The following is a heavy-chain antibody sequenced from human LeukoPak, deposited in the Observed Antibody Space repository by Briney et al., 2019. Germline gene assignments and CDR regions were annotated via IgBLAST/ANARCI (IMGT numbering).Heavy chain of an antibody. CDR3: ARVSAITNAKPFDY. CDR2: IIPIFGTA. Sequence: KVSCKGSGYSFTSYWISWVRQAPGQGLEWMGGIIPIFGTANYAQKFQGRVTITADESTSTAYMELSSLRSEDTAVYYCARVSAITNAKPFDYWGQGTLVTVSS. D-gene: IGHD2-2*01. CDR1: GYSFTSYW. V-gene: IGHV1-69*01. J-gene: IGHJ4*02.